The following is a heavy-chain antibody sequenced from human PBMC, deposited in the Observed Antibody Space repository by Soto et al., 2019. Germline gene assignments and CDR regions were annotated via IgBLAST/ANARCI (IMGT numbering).Heavy chain of an antibody. CDR2: ISIGSGSI. Sequence: EVRLVESGGGLVQPGGSLRVSCAASGFTFSNYAMNWVRQAPGKGLEWVSYISIGSGSIFYADSVKGRFTISRDDAKNSLYLQMNTLGDEDTAVYYCVRDDRWAFDFWGQGTMVTVSS. CDR3: VRDDRWAFDF. D-gene: IGHD3-22*01. J-gene: IGHJ3*01. V-gene: IGHV3-48*02. CDR1: GFTFSNYA.